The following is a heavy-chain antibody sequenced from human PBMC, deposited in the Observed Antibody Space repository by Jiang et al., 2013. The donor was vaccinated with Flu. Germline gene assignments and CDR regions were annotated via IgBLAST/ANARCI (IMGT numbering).Heavy chain of an antibody. CDR1: GGSISSSSYY. Sequence: GSGLVKPSETLSLTCTVSGGSISSSSYYWGWIRQPPGKGLEWIGSIYYSGSTYYNPSLKSRVTISVDTSKNQFSLKLSSVTAADTAVYYCARHGSIFASYYYMDVWGKGTTVTVSS. D-gene: IGHD3-3*02. J-gene: IGHJ6*03. V-gene: IGHV4-39*01. CDR2: IYYSGST. CDR3: ARHGSIFASYYYMDV.